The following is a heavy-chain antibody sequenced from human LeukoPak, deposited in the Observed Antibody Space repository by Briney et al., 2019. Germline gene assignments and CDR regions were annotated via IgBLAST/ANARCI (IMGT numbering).Heavy chain of an antibody. J-gene: IGHJ5*02. D-gene: IGHD4-17*01. V-gene: IGHV4-59*01. Sequence: SETLSLTCTVSSGSISTYYRNWIRQPPGKGLEWIGYIHYSGRTNYNPSLKSRVTISVDMSKNQFSLKLTSVTAADTAVYYCARDEDADSGIWFDPWGQGTQVTVSS. CDR2: IHYSGRT. CDR1: SGSISTYY. CDR3: ARDEDADSGIWFDP.